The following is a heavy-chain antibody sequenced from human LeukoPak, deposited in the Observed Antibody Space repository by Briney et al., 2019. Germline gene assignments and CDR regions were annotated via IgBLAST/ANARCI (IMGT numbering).Heavy chain of an antibody. Sequence: GGSLRLPCAASGFTFSDYYMSWIRQAPGKGLEWVSYISSSSSYTNYADSVKGRFTISRDDAKNSLYLQMNSLRAEDTAVYYCARENQYYYDSSGYYLFFDYWGQGTLVTVSS. D-gene: IGHD3-22*01. CDR2: ISSSSSYT. J-gene: IGHJ4*02. CDR1: GFTFSDYY. CDR3: ARENQYYYDSSGYYLFFDY. V-gene: IGHV3-11*06.